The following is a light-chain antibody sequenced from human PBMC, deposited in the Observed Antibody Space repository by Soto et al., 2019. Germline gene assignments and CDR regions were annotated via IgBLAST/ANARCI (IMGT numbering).Light chain of an antibody. CDR2: DAS. V-gene: IGKV3-11*01. J-gene: IGKJ3*01. Sequence: EIVLTQSPATLSLSPGERATVSCRASQSVSSYLAWYQQKPGQAPRLLIYDASNRATGIPARFSGSGSGTDFTLTISSLEPEDFAVYYCQQRSNWPPFSFGRGTKVDIK. CDR1: QSVSSY. CDR3: QQRSNWPPFS.